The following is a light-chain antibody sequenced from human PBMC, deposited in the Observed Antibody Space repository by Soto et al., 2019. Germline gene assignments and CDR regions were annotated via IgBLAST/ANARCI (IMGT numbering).Light chain of an antibody. J-gene: IGKJ2*01. V-gene: IGKV1-9*01. CDR1: QGISSY. CDR2: AAS. CDR3: QQANSFPHT. Sequence: IQLTQSPSSLSASVGDRVTITCRASQGISSYVAWYQQKPGKGPELLIYAASTLQSGVPSRFSGSGSGTDFALTISSLQPEDFATYYCQQANSFPHTFGQGTRVEIK.